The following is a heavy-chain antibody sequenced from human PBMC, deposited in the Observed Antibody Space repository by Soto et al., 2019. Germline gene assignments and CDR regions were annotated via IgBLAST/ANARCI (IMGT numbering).Heavy chain of an antibody. Sequence: GGSLRLSCAASGFTFSSYAMSWVRQAPGKGLEWVSAISGSGGSTYYADSVKGRLTISRDNSKNTLYLQMNSLRAEDTAVYYCAKDRLTAATSQRYYGMDVWGQGTTVTVS. D-gene: IGHD2-15*01. V-gene: IGHV3-23*01. CDR3: AKDRLTAATSQRYYGMDV. J-gene: IGHJ6*02. CDR2: ISGSGGST. CDR1: GFTFSSYA.